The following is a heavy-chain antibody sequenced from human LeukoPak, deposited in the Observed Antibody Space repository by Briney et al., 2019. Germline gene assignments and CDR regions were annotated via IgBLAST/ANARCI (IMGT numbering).Heavy chain of an antibody. D-gene: IGHD3-10*01. Sequence: PGGLLRLSCAASGFTFSSYWMSWVRQAPGKVLEWVANIKQDGSEKYYVDSVKGRFTISRDNAKNSLYLQMNSLTAEDTAVYYCARDPLRYGSGSYPDDTFDYWGQGTLVTVSS. CDR1: GFTFSSYW. CDR3: ARDPLRYGSGSYPDDTFDY. J-gene: IGHJ4*02. CDR2: IKQDGSEK. V-gene: IGHV3-7*01.